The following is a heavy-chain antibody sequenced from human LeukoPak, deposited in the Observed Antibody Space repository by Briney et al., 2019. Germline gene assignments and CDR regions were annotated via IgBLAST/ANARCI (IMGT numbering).Heavy chain of an antibody. Sequence: GGSLRLSCVASGFTFSSYSMNWVRQAPGEGLEWVSYISSLSGTIYYADSVKGRFTISRDNAKNSLYLQMNSLRAEDTAVYYCARGPLPRGGADIVVVPAAATNYDYWGQGTLVTVSS. V-gene: IGHV3-48*01. CDR3: ARGPLPRGGADIVVVPAAATNYDY. CDR2: ISSLSGTI. D-gene: IGHD2-2*01. CDR1: GFTFSSYS. J-gene: IGHJ4*02.